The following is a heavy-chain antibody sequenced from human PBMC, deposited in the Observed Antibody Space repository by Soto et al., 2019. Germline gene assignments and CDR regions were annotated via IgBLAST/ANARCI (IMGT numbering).Heavy chain of an antibody. CDR1: GGSFSGYY. CDR2: INHSGST. V-gene: IGHV4-34*01. D-gene: IGHD4-17*01. Sequence: SETLSLTCAVYGGSFSGYYWSWIRQPPGKGLEWIGEINHSGSTNYNPSLKSRVTISVDTSKNQFSLKLSSVTAADTAVHYCARGTTLRYYYYGMDVWGQGTTVTVSS. CDR3: ARGTTLRYYYYGMDV. J-gene: IGHJ6*02.